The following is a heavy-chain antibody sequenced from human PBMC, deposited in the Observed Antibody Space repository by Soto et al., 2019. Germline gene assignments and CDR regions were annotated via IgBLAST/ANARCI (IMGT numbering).Heavy chain of an antibody. CDR2: ISWNSGSI. Sequence: GGSLRLSCAASGFTFDDYAMHWVRQAPGKGLEWVSGISWNSGSIGYADSVKGRFTISRDNAKNSLYLQMNSLRAEDTALYYCAKGGQPAPVGSYYYMDVWGKGTTVTVSS. J-gene: IGHJ6*03. V-gene: IGHV3-9*01. CDR1: GFTFDDYA. D-gene: IGHD1-26*01. CDR3: AKGGQPAPVGSYYYMDV.